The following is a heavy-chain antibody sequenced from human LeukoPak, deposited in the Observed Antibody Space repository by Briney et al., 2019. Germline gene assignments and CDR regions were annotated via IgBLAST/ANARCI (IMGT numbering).Heavy chain of an antibody. CDR3: AREKAGYYDFWSGYHNDY. V-gene: IGHV3-74*01. Sequence: GGSLRLSCEASGFTFSNYWMHWVRQAPGKGLVWVSRINSDGSSTTYADSVKGRFTISRDNAKNTLYLQMNSLRAEDTAVYYCAREKAGYYDFWSGYHNDYWGQGTLVTVSS. D-gene: IGHD3-3*01. J-gene: IGHJ4*02. CDR1: GFTFSNYW. CDR2: INSDGSST.